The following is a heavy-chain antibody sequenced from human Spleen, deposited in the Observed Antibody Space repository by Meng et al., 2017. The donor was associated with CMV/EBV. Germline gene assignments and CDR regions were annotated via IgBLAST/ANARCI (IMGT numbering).Heavy chain of an antibody. CDR2: IYYGGSI. V-gene: IGHV4-59*01. D-gene: IGHD4-17*01. J-gene: IGHJ4*02. CDR1: GGSISGSY. Sequence: GSLRLSCTVSGGSISGSYWSWVRQPPGKGLEWIGYIYYGGSIDYNPSLKSRVTISVETSKKHFSLKLKSVTAADTAVYYCARAYGDYVLEDYWGQGTLVTVSS. CDR3: ARAYGDYVLEDY.